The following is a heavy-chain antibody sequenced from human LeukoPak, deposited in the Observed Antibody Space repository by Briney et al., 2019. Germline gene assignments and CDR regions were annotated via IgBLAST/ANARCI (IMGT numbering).Heavy chain of an antibody. CDR3: ARDRVGSGWPRPWYFEF. D-gene: IGHD6-19*01. CDR1: GYTFTVYY. J-gene: IGHJ4*02. CDR2: INPSTGAT. V-gene: IGHV1-2*02. Sequence: ASVTVSFTPSGYTFTVYYLHWVRQAPGQGLEWMGWINPSTGATIYAEKFQGRVTMTRDTSIDTAYMEMRSLRSDDTAVYYCARDRVGSGWPRPWYFEFWGQGTLITVSS.